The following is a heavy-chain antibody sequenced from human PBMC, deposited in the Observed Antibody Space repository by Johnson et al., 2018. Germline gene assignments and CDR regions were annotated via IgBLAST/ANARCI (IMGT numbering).Heavy chain of an antibody. CDR3: AIGGSRDCSSTSCYHDAFDI. CDR2: IYYSGST. J-gene: IGHJ3*02. D-gene: IGHD2-2*01. CDR1: GGSISSSSYY. V-gene: IGHV4-39*01. Sequence: QVQLQESGPGLVKPSETLSLTCTVSGGSISSSSYYWGWIRQPPGKGLEWIGSIYYSGSTYYNPSLKSRVTISVDTSKHQFSLKLSSVTAADTAVYYWAIGGSRDCSSTSCYHDAFDIWGQGTMVTVSS.